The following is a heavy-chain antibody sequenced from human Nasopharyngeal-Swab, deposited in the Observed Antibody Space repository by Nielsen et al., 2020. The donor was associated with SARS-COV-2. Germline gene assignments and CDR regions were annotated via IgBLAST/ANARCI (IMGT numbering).Heavy chain of an antibody. CDR2: IRYDGSNK. V-gene: IGHV3-30*02. J-gene: IGHJ6*03. CDR3: AKDPRGWYRAYTDV. CDR1: GFTFSSYG. Sequence: GGSLRLSCAASGFTFSSYGMHWVRQAPGKGLEWVAFIRYDGSNKYYADSVKGRFTISRDNSKNTLYLQMNSLRAEDTAVYYCAKDPRGWYRAYTDVWGKGTTVTVSS. D-gene: IGHD6-19*01.